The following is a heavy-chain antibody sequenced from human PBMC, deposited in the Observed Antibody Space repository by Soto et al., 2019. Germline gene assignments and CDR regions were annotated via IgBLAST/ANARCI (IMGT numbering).Heavy chain of an antibody. CDR1: GFSLTSPGMC. Sequence: SVPTLVNPTETLTLTCTFSGFSLTSPGMCVSWIRQPPGKALEWLALIERDDDDKYYSTSLKTGLTISKETRKNQVVQTMANMDPEDKGNYYCERYIRGPRRFNGMDVWGQVTTVIVSS. J-gene: IGHJ6*02. CDR2: IERDDDDK. V-gene: IGHV2-70*13. CDR3: ERYIRGPRRFNGMDV. D-gene: IGHD4-17*01.